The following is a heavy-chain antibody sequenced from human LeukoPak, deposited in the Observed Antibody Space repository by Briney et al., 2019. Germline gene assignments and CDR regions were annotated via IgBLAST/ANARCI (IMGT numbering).Heavy chain of an antibody. CDR3: ARLPRSGWYDFYDY. D-gene: IGHD6-19*01. J-gene: IGHJ4*02. Sequence: GGSLRLSCAASGFSFSSYAMHWVRQAPGKGLERVAVISYDGSNKYYADSMKGRFTISRDNSKNTLYLQVNSLRAEDTAVYYCARLPRSGWYDFYDYWGQGTLVTVSS. V-gene: IGHV3-30*04. CDR2: ISYDGSNK. CDR1: GFSFSSYA.